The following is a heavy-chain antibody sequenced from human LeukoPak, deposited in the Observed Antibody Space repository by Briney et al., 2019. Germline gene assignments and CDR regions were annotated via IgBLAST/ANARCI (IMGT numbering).Heavy chain of an antibody. V-gene: IGHV3-21*01. CDR3: VRLRRNNDRSGYYYYYDY. D-gene: IGHD3-22*01. J-gene: IGHJ4*02. Sequence: GGSLRLSCAASGYTVSDFSVNWVRQAPGKGLEWVSSISVRSNYRYYADSVRGRFTISRDDARDSLFLQMNSLRAEDTAVYFCVRLRRNNDRSGYYYYYDYWGQGTLVTVSS. CDR1: GYTVSDFS. CDR2: ISVRSNYR.